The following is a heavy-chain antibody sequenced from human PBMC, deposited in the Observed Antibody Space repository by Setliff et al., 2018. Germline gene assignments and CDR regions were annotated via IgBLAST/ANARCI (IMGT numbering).Heavy chain of an antibody. J-gene: IGHJ6*03. CDR3: ARLALTGYDSSGYYYALEYYYYMDV. D-gene: IGHD3-22*01. Sequence: GSLRLSCVVSGFSFSNYGMTWVRQASGKGLEWISYISTSSGTRYYADSVKGRFTISRDHANQSLYLQMNSLRAEDTAVYYCARLALTGYDSSGYYYALEYYYYMDVWGKGTTVTSP. CDR1: GFSFSNYG. CDR2: ISTSSGTR. V-gene: IGHV3-48*01.